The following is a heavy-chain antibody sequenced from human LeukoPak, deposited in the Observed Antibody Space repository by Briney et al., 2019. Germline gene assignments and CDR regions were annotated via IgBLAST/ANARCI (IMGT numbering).Heavy chain of an antibody. CDR2: IIPIFGTA. V-gene: IGHV1-69*06. CDR1: GGTFSSYA. D-gene: IGHD3-3*01. Sequence: ASVRVSCKASGGTFSSYAISWVRQAPGQGLEWMGGIIPIFGTANYAQKFQGRVTITADKSTSTAYMELSSLRSEDTAVYYCARGNDFWSGYYDYWGQGTLVTVSS. CDR3: ARGNDFWSGYYDY. J-gene: IGHJ4*02.